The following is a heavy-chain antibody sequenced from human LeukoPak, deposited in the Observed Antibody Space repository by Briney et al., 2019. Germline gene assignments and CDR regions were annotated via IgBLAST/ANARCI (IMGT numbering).Heavy chain of an antibody. J-gene: IGHJ3*02. CDR2: INHSGST. V-gene: IGHV4-34*10. CDR3: AKSNGYGLIDI. Sequence: SETLSLTCAVSGGSLSGYYWIWIRQPPGKGLEWIGEINHSGSTNYNPSLKSRVTISVDTSRKQFFLRLSSVTAADTAVYYCAKSNGYGLIDIWGQGTMVTVSS. D-gene: IGHD3-10*01. CDR1: GGSLSGYY.